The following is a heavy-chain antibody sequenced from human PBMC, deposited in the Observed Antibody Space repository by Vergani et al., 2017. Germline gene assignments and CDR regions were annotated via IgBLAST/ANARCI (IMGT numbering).Heavy chain of an antibody. D-gene: IGHD3-3*01. CDR3: ARGGYDFWSGLYGMDV. Sequence: QLQLQESGPGLVKPSETLSLTCTVSGGSISSSSYYWGWIRQPPGKGLEWIGSIYYSGSTYYNPSLKSRVIISVDTSKNQFSLKLSSVTAADTAVYYCARGGYDFWSGLYGMDVWGQGTTVTVSS. CDR2: IYYSGST. CDR1: GGSISSSSYY. V-gene: IGHV4-39*07. J-gene: IGHJ6*02.